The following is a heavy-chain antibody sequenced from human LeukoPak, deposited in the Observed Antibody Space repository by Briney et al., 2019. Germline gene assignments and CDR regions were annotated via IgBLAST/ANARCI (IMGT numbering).Heavy chain of an antibody. CDR3: ARESGAYYDFWSGYYNDYYFDY. D-gene: IGHD3-3*01. CDR2: ISAYNGNT. V-gene: IGHV1-18*04. J-gene: IGHJ4*03. Sequence: ASVKVSCKASGYTFTSYYMHWVRQAPGQGLEGMGWISAYNGNTNYAQKLQGRVTMTTDTSTSTAYMELRSLRSDDTAVYYCARESGAYYDFWSGYYNDYYFDYWGQGTTVTVSS. CDR1: GYTFTSYY.